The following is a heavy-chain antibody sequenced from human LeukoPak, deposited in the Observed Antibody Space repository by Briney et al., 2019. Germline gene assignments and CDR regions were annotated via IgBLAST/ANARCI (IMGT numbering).Heavy chain of an antibody. J-gene: IGHJ4*02. CDR3: ARTTGYSSSWYPYGKPDYFDY. Sequence: SETLSLTCTVSGGSISSYYWSWIRQPPGKGLEWIGYIYYSGSTNYNPSLKSRVTISVDTSKNQFSLKLSSVTAADTAVYYCARTTGYSSSWYPYGKPDYFDYCGQGTLVTVSS. D-gene: IGHD6-13*01. V-gene: IGHV4-59*01. CDR2: IYYSGST. CDR1: GGSISSYY.